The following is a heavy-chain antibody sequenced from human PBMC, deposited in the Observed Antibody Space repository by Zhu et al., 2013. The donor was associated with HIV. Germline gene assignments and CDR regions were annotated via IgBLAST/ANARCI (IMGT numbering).Heavy chain of an antibody. V-gene: IGHV1-46*01. D-gene: IGHD5-12*01. J-gene: IGHJ4*02. Sequence: QVQLVQSGAEVKKPGASVKVSCKASGYTFTSYYMHWVRQAPGQGLEWVGIINPSGGSTSYAQKFQGRVTMTRDTSTSTVYMELSSLRSEDTAVYYCARFRGGLYSGYDYFSYDYWGQGTLVTVSS. CDR3: ARFRGGLYSGYDYFSYDY. CDR2: INPSGGST. CDR1: GYTFTSYY.